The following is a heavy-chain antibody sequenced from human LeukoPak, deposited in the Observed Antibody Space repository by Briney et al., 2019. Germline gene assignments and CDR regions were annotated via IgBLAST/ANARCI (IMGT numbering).Heavy chain of an antibody. CDR2: ISYSGST. J-gene: IGHJ4*02. CDR3: ARDGGGDEAWDY. CDR1: VVSIKSHY. D-gene: IGHD3-16*01. Sequence: SETLSLTCTVSVVSIKSHYWIWIRQPPGKGLEWIGHISYSGSTNYNPSLKSRVTISVDTSKNQFSLRLSSVTGAAAGVYYCARDGGGDEAWDYWGQGTLVTVSS. V-gene: IGHV4-59*11.